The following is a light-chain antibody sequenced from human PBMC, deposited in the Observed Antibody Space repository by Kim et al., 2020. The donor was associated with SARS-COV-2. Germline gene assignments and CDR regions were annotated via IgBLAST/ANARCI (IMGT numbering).Light chain of an antibody. CDR1: QSVSSSY. CDR3: QQYGSSPPIA. V-gene: IGKV3-20*01. J-gene: IGKJ5*01. CDR2: GAS. Sequence: PGERATLSCRASQSVSSSYLAWYQQKPGQAPRLLIYGASSRATGIPDRFSGSGSGTDFTLTISRLEPEDFAVYYCQQYGSSPPIAFGQGTRLEIK.